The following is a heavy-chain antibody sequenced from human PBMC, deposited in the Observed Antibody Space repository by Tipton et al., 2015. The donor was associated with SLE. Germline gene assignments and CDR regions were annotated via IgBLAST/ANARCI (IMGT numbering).Heavy chain of an antibody. Sequence: SLRLSCAASGFTFSSSEMNWVRQAPGKGLEWLSSITSSGGTIHYADSVKGRFTISRDNSKNTLYLQMNSLRVEDTAVYYCAKPSGTVTVDYWGQGTLVTVSS. CDR1: GFTFSSSE. CDR3: AKPSGTVTVDY. D-gene: IGHD1-14*01. CDR2: ITSSGGTI. V-gene: IGHV3-48*03. J-gene: IGHJ4*02.